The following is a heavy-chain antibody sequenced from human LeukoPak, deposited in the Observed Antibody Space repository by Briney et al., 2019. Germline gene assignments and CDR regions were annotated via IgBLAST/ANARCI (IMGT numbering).Heavy chain of an antibody. J-gene: IGHJ6*03. D-gene: IGHD6-25*01. Sequence: GSSVKVSCKASGDTFSSYAISWVRQAPGQGLEWMGRIIPIFGTANYAQKFQGRVTITTDESTSTAYMELSSLRSEDTAVYYCARDRGRRPHYYYMDVWGKGTTVTVSS. V-gene: IGHV1-69*05. CDR3: ARDRGRRPHYYYMDV. CDR2: IIPIFGTA. CDR1: GDTFSSYA.